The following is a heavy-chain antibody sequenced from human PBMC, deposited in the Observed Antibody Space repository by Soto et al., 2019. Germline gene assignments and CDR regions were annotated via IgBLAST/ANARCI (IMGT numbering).Heavy chain of an antibody. Sequence: SETLSLTCAVSGDSISSGGYSWTWIRQPPGKGLEWIGHIYQSGSTLYNPSLESRFTISRDNAKNTLYLQMNSLRAEDTVVYYCARDAYSMALFDYWGQGTLVTVSS. CDR2: IYQSGST. D-gene: IGHD3-10*01. V-gene: IGHV4-30-2*01. CDR3: ARDAYSMALFDY. J-gene: IGHJ4*02. CDR1: GDSISSGGYS.